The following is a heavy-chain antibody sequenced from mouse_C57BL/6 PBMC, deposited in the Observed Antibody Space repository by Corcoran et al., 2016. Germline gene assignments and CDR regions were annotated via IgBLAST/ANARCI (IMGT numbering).Heavy chain of an antibody. V-gene: IGHV1-18*01. CDR2: INPNNGGT. CDR1: GYTFTDYN. D-gene: IGHD1-1*01. Sequence: EVQLQQSGPELVKPGASVKIPCKASGYTFTDYNMDWVKQSHGKSLEWIGDINPNNGGTIYNQKFKGKATLTVDKSSSTAYTELRSLTSEDTAVYYCARDGSSPWGFDVWGTGTTVTVSS. J-gene: IGHJ1*03. CDR3: ARDGSSPWGFDV.